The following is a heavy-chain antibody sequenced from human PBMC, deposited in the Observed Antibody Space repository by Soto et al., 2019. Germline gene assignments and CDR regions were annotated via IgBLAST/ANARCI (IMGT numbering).Heavy chain of an antibody. J-gene: IGHJ4*02. CDR3: TAGLSPPEGPSSPIDY. V-gene: IGHV3-15*01. Sequence: EVQLVESGGGLVTPGGSLRLSCVVSGFTFNNAWMNWVSQAPGKGLEWVGRMKSNGATDYAAFVKGRFTFSRDDSRGTLYLQMNSLETEDTAVYYGTAGLSPPEGPSSPIDYWGQGTLVTVSS. CDR1: GFTFNNAW. D-gene: IGHD3-16*01. CDR2: MKSNGAT.